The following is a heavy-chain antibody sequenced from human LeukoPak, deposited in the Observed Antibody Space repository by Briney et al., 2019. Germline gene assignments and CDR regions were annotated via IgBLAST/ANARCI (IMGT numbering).Heavy chain of an antibody. CDR3: VPKGTEGY. V-gene: IGHV3-64D*06. Sequence: GSLSLSCSASGFSFSAYSMHWVRQAPGKGLEYVSAIRPDGGTTYYADSVRGRFSMSRDNSRNTLYLQMSSLRVEDTAVYYCVPKGTEGYWGQGTLVTVSS. CDR2: IRPDGGTT. J-gene: IGHJ4*02. CDR1: GFSFSAYS.